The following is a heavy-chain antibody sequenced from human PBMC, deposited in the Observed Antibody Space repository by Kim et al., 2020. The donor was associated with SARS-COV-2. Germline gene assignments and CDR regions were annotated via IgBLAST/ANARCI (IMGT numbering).Heavy chain of an antibody. CDR1: GGSFSGYY. CDR3: ARAYGSGSYPPDF. V-gene: IGHV4-34*01. D-gene: IGHD3-10*01. CDR2: INHSGST. J-gene: IGHJ4*02. Sequence: SETLSLTCAVYGGSFSGYYWSWIRQPPGKGLEWIGEINHSGSTNYNPSLKSRVTISVDTSKNQFSLKLSSVTAADTAVYYCARAYGSGSYPPDFLGQGT.